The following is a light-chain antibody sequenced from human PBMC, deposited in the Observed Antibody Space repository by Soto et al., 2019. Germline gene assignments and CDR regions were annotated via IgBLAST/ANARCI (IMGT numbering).Light chain of an antibody. V-gene: IGLV2-11*01. Sequence: QSALTQPRSVSGSPGQSVTISCTGTSSDVGGYNYVSWYQHHPGKAPKLIIYDVSKRPSGVPDRFSGSKSGSTASLTISGLQAEDEADYYCCSYAGGNTVYVFGSGTKLTVL. J-gene: IGLJ1*01. CDR2: DVS. CDR1: SSDVGGYNY. CDR3: CSYAGGNTVYV.